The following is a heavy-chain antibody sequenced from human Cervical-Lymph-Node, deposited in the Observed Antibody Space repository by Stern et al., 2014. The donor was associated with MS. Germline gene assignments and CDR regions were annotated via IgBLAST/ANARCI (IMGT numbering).Heavy chain of an antibody. J-gene: IGHJ4*02. CDR2: ISSISTYI. D-gene: IGHD3-10*01. CDR1: GFTFSSYN. CDR3: ARDASHYGSGSPSRY. Sequence: EVQLVESGGGVVKPGGSLRLSCAASGFTFSSYNMNWVRQAPGQGLEWVSSISSISTYIYYADSVKGRFTISRDNARNSLYLQMITLRAEDTAVYYCARDASHYGSGSPSRYWGQGTLVTVSS. V-gene: IGHV3-21*01.